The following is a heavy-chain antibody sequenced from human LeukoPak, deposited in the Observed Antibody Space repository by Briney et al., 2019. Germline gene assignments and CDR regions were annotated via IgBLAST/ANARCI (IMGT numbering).Heavy chain of an antibody. CDR3: AVLGYCSSTSCPYVPDY. CDR2: IYSGGST. CDR1: GFTFSSYA. Sequence: GGSLRLSCAASGFTFSSYAMSWVRQAPGKGLEWVSVIYSGGSTYYADSVKGRFTISRDNSKNTLYLQMNSLRAEDTAVYYCAVLGYCSSTSCPYVPDYWGQGTLVTVSS. J-gene: IGHJ4*02. V-gene: IGHV3-53*01. D-gene: IGHD2-2*01.